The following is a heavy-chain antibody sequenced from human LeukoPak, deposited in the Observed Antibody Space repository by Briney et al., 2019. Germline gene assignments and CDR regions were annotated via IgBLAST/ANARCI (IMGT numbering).Heavy chain of an antibody. J-gene: IGHJ4*02. V-gene: IGHV2-5*01. Sequence: SGPTLVNPTQTLTLTCTFSGFSLNTSGVGVGWIRQPPGKALEWLGFIYWNDDKRYSPSLKSRLTITKDTSKNQVVLTMTNMDPVDTATYYCAHRRGSSPPRNWGQGTLVTVSS. D-gene: IGHD6-13*01. CDR1: GFSLNTSGVG. CDR3: AHRRGSSPPRN. CDR2: IYWNDDK.